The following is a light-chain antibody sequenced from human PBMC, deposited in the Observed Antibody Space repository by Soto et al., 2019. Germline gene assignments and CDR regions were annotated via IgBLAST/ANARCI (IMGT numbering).Light chain of an antibody. J-gene: IGLJ1*01. CDR3: SSYTGGNPSYV. V-gene: IGLV2-8*01. CDR2: EVT. Sequence: QSVLAQPPCASLSPGHSVTISGTGTSSDVGGYDYVSWYQQHPGKAPKLMIYEVTIRPSGVSDRFSGSKSGNTASLTVSGLQAEDEADYYCSSYTGGNPSYVFGTGTKVTVL. CDR1: SSDVGGYDY.